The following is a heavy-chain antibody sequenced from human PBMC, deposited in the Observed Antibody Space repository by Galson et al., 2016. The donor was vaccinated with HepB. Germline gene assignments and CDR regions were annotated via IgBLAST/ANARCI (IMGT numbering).Heavy chain of an antibody. J-gene: IGHJ5*02. CDR1: GFDFSRYN. D-gene: IGHD3-3*01. V-gene: IGHV3-48*01. CDR3: ARDSRATFGEPNWFDP. CDR2: ISATGTTI. Sequence: SLRLSCAASGFDFSRYNMNWVRHAPGKGLDWISFISATGTTIEYADSVKGRFTISKDNAKNSLYLQMNSLRAEDTAVYYCARDSRATFGEPNWFDPWGQGTLVTVSS.